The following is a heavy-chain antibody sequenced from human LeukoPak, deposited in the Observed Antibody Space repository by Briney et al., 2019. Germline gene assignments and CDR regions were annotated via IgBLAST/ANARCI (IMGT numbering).Heavy chain of an antibody. J-gene: IGHJ4*02. CDR3: ARENYYGSGSYDY. D-gene: IGHD3-10*01. Sequence: GGSLRLSCAASGFTFSSSGMHWVRQAPGKGLEWVAVISYDGSNKYYADSVKGRFTFSRDNSKNTLYLQMNSLRAEDTAVYYCARENYYGSGSYDYWGQGTLVTVSS. V-gene: IGHV3-30*03. CDR1: GFTFSSSG. CDR2: ISYDGSNK.